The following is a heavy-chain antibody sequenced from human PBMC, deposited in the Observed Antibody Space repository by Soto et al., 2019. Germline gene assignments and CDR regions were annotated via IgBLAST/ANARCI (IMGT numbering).Heavy chain of an antibody. CDR2: IRSKAYGGTT. Sequence: GGSLRLSCTASGFXFGXXAMXXFRQAPGKXLEWVGFIRSKAYGGTTEYAASVKGRFTISRDDSKSIAYLQMNSLKTEDTAVYYCTRSYTLWFGEPPGWFDPWGQGTLVTVSS. J-gene: IGHJ5*02. V-gene: IGHV3-49*03. CDR1: GFXFGXXA. CDR3: TRSYTLWFGEPPGWFDP. D-gene: IGHD3-10*01.